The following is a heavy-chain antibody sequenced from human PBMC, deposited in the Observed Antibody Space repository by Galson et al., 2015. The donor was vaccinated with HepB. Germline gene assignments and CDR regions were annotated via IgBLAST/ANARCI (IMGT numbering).Heavy chain of an antibody. CDR2: IIPLLGVA. V-gene: IGHV1-69*04. J-gene: IGHJ4*02. CDR1: GNRLSTYA. D-gene: IGHD1-26*01. CDR3: ARSEWELDSLDY. Sequence: SVKVSCKASGNRLSTYALSWVRQAPGQGLEWMGRIIPLLGVANYAQDFQGRVTINADSSTSTAYMELSSLRSEDTAIYYCARSEWELDSLDYWCQGTLVTVSS.